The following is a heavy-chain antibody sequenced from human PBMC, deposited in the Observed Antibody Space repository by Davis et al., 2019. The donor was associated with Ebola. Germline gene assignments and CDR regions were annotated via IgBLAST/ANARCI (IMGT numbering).Heavy chain of an antibody. CDR1: GGSFSGYY. Sequence: MPSETLSLTCAVYGGSFSGYYWSWIHQPPGKGLEWIGEINHRGSTNYNPSLKSRVTISVDTSKIQFSLKLSSVTAADTAVYYCARVLSGYYYFYMDVWGKGTTVTVSS. D-gene: IGHD6-25*01. J-gene: IGHJ6*03. CDR3: ARVLSGYYYFYMDV. V-gene: IGHV4-34*01. CDR2: INHRGST.